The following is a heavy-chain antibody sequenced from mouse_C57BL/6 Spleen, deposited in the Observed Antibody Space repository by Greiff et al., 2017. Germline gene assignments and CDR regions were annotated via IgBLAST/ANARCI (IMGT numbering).Heavy chain of an antibody. Sequence: EVMLVESGGGLVKPGGSLKLSCAASGFTFSSYAMSWVRQTPEKRLEWVATISDGGSYTYYPDNVKGRFTISRDNAKNNLYLQMSHLKSEDTGMYYCARGITTVFDYWGQGTTVTVSS. D-gene: IGHD1-1*01. CDR2: ISDGGSYT. V-gene: IGHV5-4*03. CDR3: ARGITTVFDY. CDR1: GFTFSSYA. J-gene: IGHJ2*01.